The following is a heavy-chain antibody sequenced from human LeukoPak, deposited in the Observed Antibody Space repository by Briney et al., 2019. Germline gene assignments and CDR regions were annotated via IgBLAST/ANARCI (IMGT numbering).Heavy chain of an antibody. D-gene: IGHD6-6*01. CDR1: GFTFSSYW. Sequence: GGSLRLSCAASGFTFSSYWMSWVRQAPGKGLEWVANIKQDGSEKYYVDSVEGRFTISRDNAKNSLYLQMNSLRADDTAVYYCARDPSRRLSDYWGQGTLVTVSS. V-gene: IGHV3-7*03. CDR3: ARDPSRRLSDY. J-gene: IGHJ4*02. CDR2: IKQDGSEK.